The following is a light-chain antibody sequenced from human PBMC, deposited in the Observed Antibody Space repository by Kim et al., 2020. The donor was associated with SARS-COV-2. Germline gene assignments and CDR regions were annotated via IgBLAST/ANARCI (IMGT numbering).Light chain of an antibody. Sequence: ASVKLTGALGSGDSNSATEGHQQQPEKGPRYVMKGNSDGSDSKGDGVPDRCSGSSAGAERYVTISGLQSEDEADYYCQTWGTARWVFGGGTQLTVL. J-gene: IGLJ3*02. CDR1: SGDSNSA. CDR2: GNSDGSD. CDR3: QTWGTARWV. V-gene: IGLV4-69*01.